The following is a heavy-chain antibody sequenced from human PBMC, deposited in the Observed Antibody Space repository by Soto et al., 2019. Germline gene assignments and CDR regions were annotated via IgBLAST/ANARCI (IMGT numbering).Heavy chain of an antibody. V-gene: IGHV3-48*01. Sequence: GGSLRLSCAASGFTFSSYSMNWVRQAPGKGLEWVSYISSSSTIYYADSVKGRFTISRDNAKNSLYLQMNSLRAEDTAVYYCARDRIRRIDEGYYYYYMDVWGKGTTVTVSS. J-gene: IGHJ6*03. CDR1: GFTFSSYS. D-gene: IGHD2-15*01. CDR2: ISSSSTI. CDR3: ARDRIRRIDEGYYYYYMDV.